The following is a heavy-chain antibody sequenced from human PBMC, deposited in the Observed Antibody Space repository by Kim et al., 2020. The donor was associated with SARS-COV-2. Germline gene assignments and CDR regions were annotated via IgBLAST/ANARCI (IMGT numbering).Heavy chain of an antibody. CDR3: ARQRGYYYYYMDV. J-gene: IGHJ6*03. V-gene: IGHV5-51*01. Sequence: YPPSFQGQVTISADKSISTAYLQWSSLKASDTAMYYCARQRGYYYYYMDVWGKGTTVTVSS.